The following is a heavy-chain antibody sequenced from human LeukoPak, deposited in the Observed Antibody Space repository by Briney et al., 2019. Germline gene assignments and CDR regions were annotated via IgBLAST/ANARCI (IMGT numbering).Heavy chain of an antibody. CDR1: GFTLSSYS. J-gene: IGHJ5*02. D-gene: IGHD3-9*01. V-gene: IGHV3-21*03. CDR2: ISSSSSYR. CDR3: ARAYYDILTGYPSNWFDP. Sequence: GGSLRLSCAASGFTLSSYSMNWVRQAPGKGLEWVSSISSSSSYRYYADSVKGRFTISRDNAKNSLYLQMNSLRAEDTAVYYCARAYYDILTGYPSNWFDPWGQGTLVTVSS.